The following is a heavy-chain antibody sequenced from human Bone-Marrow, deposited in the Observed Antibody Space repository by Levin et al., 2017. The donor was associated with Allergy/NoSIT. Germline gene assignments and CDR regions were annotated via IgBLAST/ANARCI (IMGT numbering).Heavy chain of an antibody. Sequence: HPGGSLRLSCVASGFTFSDFAMSWVRQAPGKGLEWVSAISAVDDTTYYAGSVKGRFSISRDTSKNTLFLQLNSLTVEDAAVYFCAKYARVRPSDAFDLWGQGTVVTVSS. CDR1: GFTFSDFA. CDR2: ISAVDDTT. D-gene: IGHD2-2*01. J-gene: IGHJ3*01. V-gene: IGHV3-23*01. CDR3: AKYARVRPSDAFDL.